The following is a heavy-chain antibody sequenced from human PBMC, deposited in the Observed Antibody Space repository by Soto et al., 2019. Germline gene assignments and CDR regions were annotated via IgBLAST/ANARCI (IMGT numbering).Heavy chain of an antibody. J-gene: IGHJ4*02. V-gene: IGHV3-23*01. CDR1: GFTFSSYA. CDR2: VGGGGGGT. CDR3: AKVLVCSVANCYCFDC. Sequence: EVHLLESGGGLAQPGESLRLSCGASGFTFSSYAMSWVRQAPGKGLEWVAAVGGGGGGTYYADSVKGRFTISRDNSKNSLSLQMNSLRAEDTSVYYCAKVLVCSVANCYCFDCWGQGIRVPVSS. D-gene: IGHD2-2*01.